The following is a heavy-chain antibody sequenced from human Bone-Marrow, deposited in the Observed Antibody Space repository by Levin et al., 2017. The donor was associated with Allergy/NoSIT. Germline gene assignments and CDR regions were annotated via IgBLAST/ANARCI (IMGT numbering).Heavy chain of an antibody. CDR2: IYHGGTT. V-gene: IGHV4-30-2*01. CDR1: GDSISSGGYS. Sequence: LRLSCAVSGDSISSGGYSWNWLRQPPGKGLEWIGNIYHGGTTNYNPSLKSRITISLDTSKNHFSLRLNSVTAADTAIYYCTRGEFDWGQGTLVTVSS. CDR3: TRGEFD. J-gene: IGHJ4*02. D-gene: IGHD2/OR15-2a*01.